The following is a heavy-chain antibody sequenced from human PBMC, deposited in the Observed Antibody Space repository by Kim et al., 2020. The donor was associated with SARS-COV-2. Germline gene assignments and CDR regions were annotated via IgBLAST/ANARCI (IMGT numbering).Heavy chain of an antibody. CDR2: ITSTSATI. CDR3: TRGLQWAFDF. J-gene: IGHJ4*02. D-gene: IGHD2-8*01. CDR1: GFAFNVYS. V-gene: IGHV3-48*02. Sequence: GGSLRLSCAASGFAFNVYSMNWVRQTPGRGLEWVSYITSTSATIYYADSVKGRFIISRDNAKNSLDLQMNSLRDDDSAVYYCTRGLQWAFDFWGQGSLVTVSS.